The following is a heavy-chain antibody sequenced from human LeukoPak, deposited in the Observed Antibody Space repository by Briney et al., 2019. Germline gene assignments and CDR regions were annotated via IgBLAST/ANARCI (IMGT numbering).Heavy chain of an antibody. CDR3: ARGVPAAIPAPYYYYYMDV. Sequence: SETLSLTCTVSGSSISSSSYYWGWIRQPPGRGLEWIGSVSYRGSTFYNPSLKSRVTISVDTSKNQFSLKLSSVTAADTAVYYCARGVPAAIPAPYYYYYMDVWGKGTTVTVSS. J-gene: IGHJ6*03. D-gene: IGHD2-2*02. CDR1: GSSISSSSYY. CDR2: VSYRGST. V-gene: IGHV4-39*07.